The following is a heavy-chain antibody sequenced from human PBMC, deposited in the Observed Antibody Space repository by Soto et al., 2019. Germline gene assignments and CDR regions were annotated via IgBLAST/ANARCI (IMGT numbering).Heavy chain of an antibody. V-gene: IGHV1-8*01. D-gene: IGHD1-26*01. Sequence: ASVKVSWKASGYTFTNYDINWVRQATGQGLEWMGWMNPSNGNTGYAQKFQGRVTMTRDTSISAAYMELSSLTSADTAVYYCARFVRHQLPTIDYWGQGALVTVSS. J-gene: IGHJ4*02. CDR1: GYTFTNYD. CDR2: MNPSNGNT. CDR3: ARFVRHQLPTIDY.